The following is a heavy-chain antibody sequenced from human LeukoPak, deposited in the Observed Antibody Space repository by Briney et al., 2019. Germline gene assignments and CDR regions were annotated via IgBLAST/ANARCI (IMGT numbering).Heavy chain of an antibody. V-gene: IGHV4-39*01. CDR1: GDSISSSDYC. D-gene: IGHD2-8*01. Sequence: PSETLSLTCTVSGDSISSSDYCWSWIRQPPGRGLEFVGCLYFSGSTYYNPSLNGRVTISVDTSKNQFSLNLYSMTAADTALYFCARHRSHHGWFDPWGRGTLVTVSS. CDR3: ARHRSHHGWFDP. CDR2: LYFSGST. J-gene: IGHJ5*02.